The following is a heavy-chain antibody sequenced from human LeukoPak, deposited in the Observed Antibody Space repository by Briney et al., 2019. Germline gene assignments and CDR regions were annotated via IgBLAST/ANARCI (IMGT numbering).Heavy chain of an antibody. Sequence: QPGGSLRLSCAASGFTFDDYAMHWVRQVPGKGLEWVSSLTWNGGSRGYVDSVKGRFTISRDNAKNSLYLEMNSLRTEDTALYYCTKDITAGGADVWGQGTTVTVSS. D-gene: IGHD2-21*02. J-gene: IGHJ6*02. CDR2: LTWNGGSR. CDR3: TKDITAGGADV. V-gene: IGHV3-9*01. CDR1: GFTFDDYA.